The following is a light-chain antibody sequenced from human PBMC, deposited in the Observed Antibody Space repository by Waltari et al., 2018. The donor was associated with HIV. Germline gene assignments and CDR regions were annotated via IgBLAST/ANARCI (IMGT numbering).Light chain of an antibody. J-gene: IGLJ2*01. CDR2: GKN. Sequence: SSELTQDPAVSVALGQTVRITCQGDSLRRYYASWYQQKPGQAPILVIYGKNNRPSGIPYLFSGSSSGNTASWTITGAQAEDEADYYCNSRDSSGNHLVFGGGTKLTVL. CDR3: NSRDSSGNHLV. CDR1: SLRRYY. V-gene: IGLV3-19*01.